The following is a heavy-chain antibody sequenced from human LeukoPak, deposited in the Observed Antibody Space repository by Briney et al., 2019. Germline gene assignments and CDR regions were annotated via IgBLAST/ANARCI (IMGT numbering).Heavy chain of an antibody. J-gene: IGHJ4*02. CDR2: ISSTATII. CDR3: ASRALIEAGKGYYFDY. Sequence: GGSLRLSCAASGFTFSNYGMSWVRQPPGNGLEWLSYISSTATIIYYADSVKGRFTISRDNAKNSLYLQMHSLSAEDTAVYYCASRALIEAGKGYYFDYWGQGTLVTVSS. V-gene: IGHV3-48*03. D-gene: IGHD6-13*01. CDR1: GFTFSNYG.